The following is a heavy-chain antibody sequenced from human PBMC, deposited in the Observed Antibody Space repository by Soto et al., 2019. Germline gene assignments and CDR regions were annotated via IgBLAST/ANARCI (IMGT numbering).Heavy chain of an antibody. D-gene: IGHD3-10*01. CDR2: INHSGST. Sequence: TQALTSSFHFQSVLGYYWWCIVKTSWLALVWIGEINHSGSTNYNPSLKSRVTISVDTSKNQFSLKLSSVTAADTAVYYCARGRHLATTMVRGVIIRIRSLFDYWGQGTLVTVS. CDR1: FQSVLGYY. CDR3: ARGRHLATTMVRGVIIRIRSLFDY. J-gene: IGHJ4*02. V-gene: IGHV4-34*01.